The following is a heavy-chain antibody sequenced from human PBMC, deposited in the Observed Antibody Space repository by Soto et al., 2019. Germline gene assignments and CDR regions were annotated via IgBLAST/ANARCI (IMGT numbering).Heavy chain of an antibody. V-gene: IGHV4-59*01. CDR3: ARAPIAARVDYYYYYYMDV. D-gene: IGHD6-6*01. CDR1: GGSISSYY. Sequence: PSETLSLTCTVSGGSISSYYWSWIRQPPGKGLEWIGYIYYSESTNYNPSLKSRVTISVDTSKNQFSLKLSSVTAADTAVYYCARAPIAARVDYYYYYYMDVWGKGTTVTVSS. CDR2: IYYSEST. J-gene: IGHJ6*03.